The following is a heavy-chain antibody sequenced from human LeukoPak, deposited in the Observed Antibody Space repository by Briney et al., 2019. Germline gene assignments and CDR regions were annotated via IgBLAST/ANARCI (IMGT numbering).Heavy chain of an antibody. CDR1: GYTFTNYY. V-gene: IGHV1-46*01. CDR3: ARQSYGYGY. Sequence: AASVKVSCKASGYTFTNYYIHWVRQGPGQGLEWMGIINPRGGSTNYAQKFQGRLTMTSDTSTSTVYMEVNSLRSDDTAVYYCARQSYGYGYWGQGTLVTVSS. D-gene: IGHD5-18*01. J-gene: IGHJ4*02. CDR2: INPRGGST.